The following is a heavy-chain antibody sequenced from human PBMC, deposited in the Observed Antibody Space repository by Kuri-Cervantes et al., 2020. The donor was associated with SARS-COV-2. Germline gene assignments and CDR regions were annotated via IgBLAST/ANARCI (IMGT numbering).Heavy chain of an antibody. J-gene: IGHJ6*03. CDR3: AREEKSRLVGPPDYYYYMDV. CDR1: GFTFSSYA. D-gene: IGHD6-19*01. CDR2: ISYDGSNK. Sequence: GGSLRLSCAASGFTFSSYAMPWVRQAPGKGLEWVAVISYDGSNKYYADSVKGRFTISRDNSKNTLYLQMNSLRAEDTAVYYCAREEKSRLVGPPDYYYYMDVWGKGTTVTVSS. V-gene: IGHV3-30-3*01.